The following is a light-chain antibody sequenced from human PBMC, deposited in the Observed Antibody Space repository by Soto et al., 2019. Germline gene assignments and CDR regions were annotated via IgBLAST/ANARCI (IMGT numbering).Light chain of an antibody. V-gene: IGKV3-20*01. CDR1: QSVSSNY. CDR2: DAS. Sequence: EIVLTQSPGTLSLSPGERATLSCRASQSVSSNYLAWYQQKPGQAPRLLIYDASSRAAGIPDRFSGSGSGTDFTLTISRLEPEDFXVYYCQQYASSPRTFGQGTKVEIK. J-gene: IGKJ1*01. CDR3: QQYASSPRT.